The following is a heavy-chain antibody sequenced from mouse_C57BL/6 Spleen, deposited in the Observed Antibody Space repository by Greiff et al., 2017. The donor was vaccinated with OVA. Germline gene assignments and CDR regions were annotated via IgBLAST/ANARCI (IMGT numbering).Heavy chain of an antibody. V-gene: IGHV1-76*01. D-gene: IGHD2-4*01. CDR3: ARSYYDYHYAMDY. CDR1: GYTFTDYY. J-gene: IGHJ4*01. CDR2: IYPGSGNT. Sequence: QVQLQQSGAELVRPGASVKLSCKASGYTFTDYYINWVKQRPGQGLEWIARIYPGSGNTYYTEKFKGKATLTAEKSSSTAYMQLSSLTSEDSAVYFCARSYYDYHYAMDYWGQGTSVTVSS.